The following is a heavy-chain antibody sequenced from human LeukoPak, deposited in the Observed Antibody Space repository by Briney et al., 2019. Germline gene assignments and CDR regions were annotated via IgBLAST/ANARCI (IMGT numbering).Heavy chain of an antibody. D-gene: IGHD6-19*01. CDR2: ISYDGSNK. J-gene: IGHJ4*02. CDR1: GFTFSSYW. Sequence: GGSLRLSCAASGFTFSSYWMSWVRQAPGKGLEWVAVISYDGSNKYYADSVKGRFTISRDNSKNTLYLQMNSLRAEDTAVYYCARGAVHPDEQWFPFDYWGQGTLVTVSS. CDR3: ARGAVHPDEQWFPFDY. V-gene: IGHV3-30-3*01.